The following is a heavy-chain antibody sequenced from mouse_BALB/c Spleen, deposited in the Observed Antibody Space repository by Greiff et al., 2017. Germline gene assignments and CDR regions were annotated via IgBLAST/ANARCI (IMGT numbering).Heavy chain of an antibody. J-gene: IGHJ3*01. CDR3: ARNYGSSPAFAY. V-gene: IGHV1S81*02. CDR2: INPSNGRT. CDR1: GYTFPSYW. Sequence: VQLQQSGAELARPGASVKMSCKAFGYTFPSYWMHWVKQRPGQGLEWIGEINPSNGRTNYNEKFKSKATLTVDKSSSTAYMQLSSLTSEDSAVYYCARNYGSSPAFAYWGQGTLVTVSA. D-gene: IGHD1-1*01.